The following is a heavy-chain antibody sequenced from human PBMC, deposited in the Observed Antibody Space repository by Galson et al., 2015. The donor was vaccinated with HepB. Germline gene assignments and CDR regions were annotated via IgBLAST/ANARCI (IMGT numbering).Heavy chain of an antibody. D-gene: IGHD3-22*01. CDR1: GFTFSSYS. CDR2: ISSSSSYI. CDR3: ASCRYYDSSGYYESRDDAFDI. Sequence: SLRLSCAASGFTFSSYSMNWVRQAPGKGLEWVSSISSSSSYIYYADSVKGRFTISRDNAKNSLYLQMNSLRAEDTAVYYCASCRYYDSSGYYESRDDAFDIWGQGTMVTVSS. J-gene: IGHJ3*02. V-gene: IGHV3-21*01.